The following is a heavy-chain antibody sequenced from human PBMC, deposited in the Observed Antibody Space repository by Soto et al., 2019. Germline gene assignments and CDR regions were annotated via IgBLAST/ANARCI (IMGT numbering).Heavy chain of an antibody. J-gene: IGHJ4*02. CDR2: INHSGST. CDR1: GGSFSGYY. V-gene: IGHV4-34*01. CDR3: ARGAGTDFDY. D-gene: IGHD6-13*01. Sequence: SETLSLTCAVYGGSFSGYYWSWIRQPPGKGLEWIGEINHSGSTNYNPSLKSRVTISVDTSKNQFSLKLSSVTAADTAVYYCARGAGTDFDYWGQGTLVTVSS.